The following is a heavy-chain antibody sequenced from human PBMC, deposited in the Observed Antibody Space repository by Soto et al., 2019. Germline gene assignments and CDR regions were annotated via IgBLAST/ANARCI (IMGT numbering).Heavy chain of an antibody. Sequence: QVQLVQSGAEVKKPGASVKVSCKVSGYTLTELSMHWVRQAPGKGLAWMGGFDPEDGETIYAQKFQGRVTMTEDTSTDTAYMELSSLRSEDTAVYYCATRAQRGSGSYPYYYYYGMDVWGQGTTVTVSS. D-gene: IGHD3-10*01. CDR1: GYTLTELS. CDR3: ATRAQRGSGSYPYYYYYGMDV. CDR2: FDPEDGET. J-gene: IGHJ6*02. V-gene: IGHV1-24*01.